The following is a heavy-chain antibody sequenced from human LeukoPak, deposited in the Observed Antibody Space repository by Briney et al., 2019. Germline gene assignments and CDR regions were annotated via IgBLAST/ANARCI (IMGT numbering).Heavy chain of an antibody. V-gene: IGHV4-59*12. CDR3: AREGGFYRPLDY. CDR2: VHLDGRT. CDR1: RASISTYY. J-gene: IGHJ4*02. D-gene: IGHD6-25*01. Sequence: SETLSPTCTVSRASISTYYWSWIRQPPGKGLEWIGEVHLDGRTNFNPSLKSRLTMSVDLSENHVSLKLTSVTAADTAVYYCAREGGFYRPLDYSGQGTLVTVSS.